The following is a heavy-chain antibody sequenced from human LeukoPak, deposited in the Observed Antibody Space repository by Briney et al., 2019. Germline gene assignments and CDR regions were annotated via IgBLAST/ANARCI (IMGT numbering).Heavy chain of an antibody. Sequence: PSETLSLTCTVSGYSISNGYFWGWIRQPPGKGLECIGTIYHSGSIYYNPSLKGRVTISVDTSKNQSSLKLNSLTAADTAVYYCARAIRTGLGIGSFDGWGQGTLVTVSS. J-gene: IGHJ4*02. CDR3: ARAIRTGLGIGSFDG. V-gene: IGHV4-38-2*02. CDR2: IYHSGSI. CDR1: GYSISNGYF. D-gene: IGHD7-27*01.